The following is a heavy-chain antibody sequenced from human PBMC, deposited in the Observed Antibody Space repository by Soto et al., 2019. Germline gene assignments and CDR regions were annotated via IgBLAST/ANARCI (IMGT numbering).Heavy chain of an antibody. V-gene: IGHV1-18*04. CDR3: ARQAIQYYFDGGIYDQTPLFDN. J-gene: IGHJ4*02. CDR2: ISTYNGNT. CDR1: GYTFTSHV. D-gene: IGHD3-22*01. Sequence: ASVKVSCKASGYTFTSHVINWVRQAPGQGLEWMGWISTYNGNTHYAQNLQGRVSMTTDTSTTTAYMELRSLRSDDTAVYFCARQAIQYYFDGGIYDQTPLFDNWGQGTLVTVSS.